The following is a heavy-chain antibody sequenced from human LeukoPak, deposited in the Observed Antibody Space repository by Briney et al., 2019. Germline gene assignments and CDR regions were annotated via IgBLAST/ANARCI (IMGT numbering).Heavy chain of an antibody. D-gene: IGHD1-26*01. CDR2: VYNTGST. J-gene: IGHJ4*02. Sequence: SETLSLTCTVSGGSISDYYWSWIRQPPGKGLEWLGYVYNTGSTNYNPSLQSRVTISVDTSKNQFSLKLSSVTAADTAVYYCARGQSGRYRYYFDYWGQGTLVTVSS. CDR1: GGSISDYY. CDR3: ARGQSGRYRYYFDY. V-gene: IGHV4-59*01.